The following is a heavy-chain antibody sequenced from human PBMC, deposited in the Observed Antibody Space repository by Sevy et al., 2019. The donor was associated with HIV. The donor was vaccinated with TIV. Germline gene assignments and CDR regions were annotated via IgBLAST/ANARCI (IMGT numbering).Heavy chain of an antibody. V-gene: IGHV4-39*01. Sequence: SETLSPTCTVSGGSISSSSYYWGWIRQPPGKGLEWIGSIYYNGSTYYNPSLKSRVTISVDTSKNQFSLKLSSVTAADTAVYYCASREIVVDYMDVWGKGTTVTVSS. CDR2: IYYNGST. J-gene: IGHJ6*03. CDR1: GGSISSSSYY. CDR3: ASREIVVDYMDV. D-gene: IGHD2-2*01.